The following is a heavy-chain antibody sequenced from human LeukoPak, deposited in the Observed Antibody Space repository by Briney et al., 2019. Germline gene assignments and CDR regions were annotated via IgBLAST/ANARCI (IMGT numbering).Heavy chain of an antibody. CDR3: ARAPGRLLEWLLGAFDY. Sequence: GGSLRLSCAASGFTFSSYAMHWVRQAPGKGLEWVAVISYDGSNKYYADSVKGRFTISRDNSKNTLYLQMNSLRAEDTAVYYCARAPGRLLEWLLGAFDYWGQGTLVTVSS. CDR1: GFTFSSYA. V-gene: IGHV3-30-3*01. J-gene: IGHJ4*02. D-gene: IGHD3-3*01. CDR2: ISYDGSNK.